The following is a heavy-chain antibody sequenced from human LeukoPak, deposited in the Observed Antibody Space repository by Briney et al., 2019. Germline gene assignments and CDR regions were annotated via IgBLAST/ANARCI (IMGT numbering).Heavy chain of an antibody. CDR3: ARGNSGYDYAFDI. D-gene: IGHD5-12*01. J-gene: IGHJ3*02. CDR1: GGSISSYY. Sequence: SETLSLTCTVSGGSISSYYWSWIRQPPGEGLEWIGYISNSGSTDYNPSLKSRVTISLDTSKNQFSLRVSSVTSADTAVYYCARGNSGYDYAFDIWGQGTMVTVSS. CDR2: ISNSGST. V-gene: IGHV4-59*01.